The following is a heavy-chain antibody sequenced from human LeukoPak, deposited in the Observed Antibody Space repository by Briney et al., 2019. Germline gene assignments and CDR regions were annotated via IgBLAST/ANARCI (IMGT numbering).Heavy chain of an antibody. CDR3: ARGTYYYGSGRHAWRGMDV. D-gene: IGHD3-10*01. V-gene: IGHV1-2*02. CDR2: INPNSGGT. Sequence: ASVKVSCKASGYTFTGYYMHWVRQAPGQGLEWMGWINPNSGGTNYAQKFQGRVTMTRDTSISTAYMELSRLRSDDTAVYYCARGTYYYGSGRHAWRGMDVWGQGTTVTVSS. CDR1: GYTFTGYY. J-gene: IGHJ6*02.